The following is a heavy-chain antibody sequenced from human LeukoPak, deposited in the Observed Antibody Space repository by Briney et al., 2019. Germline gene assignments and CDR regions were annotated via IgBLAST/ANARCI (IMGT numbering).Heavy chain of an antibody. CDR3: ARNSRDGYKRYWYFDL. Sequence: SETLSLTCTVSGGSISSGDYYWSWIRQPPGKGLEWIGYIYYSGSTYYNPSLKSRVTISVDTSKNQFSLKLSSVTAADTAVYYCARNSRDGYKRYWYFDLWGRGTLVTVSS. CDR1: GGSISSGDYY. V-gene: IGHV4-30-4*08. J-gene: IGHJ2*01. CDR2: IYYSGST. D-gene: IGHD5-24*01.